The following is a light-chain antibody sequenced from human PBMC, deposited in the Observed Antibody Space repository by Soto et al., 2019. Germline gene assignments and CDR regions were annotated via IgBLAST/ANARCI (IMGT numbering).Light chain of an antibody. CDR1: QNINTW. Sequence: DIQMTQSPSTLSASVGDRVTISCRASQNINTWLAWYKQQPGKAPQLLIYKASSLESGVPSRFSGSGSGTDFNLTISSLRPDDVVTFYCQQYNDSFPTFGQGTKVEIK. CDR2: KAS. V-gene: IGKV1-5*03. J-gene: IGKJ1*01. CDR3: QQYNDSFPT.